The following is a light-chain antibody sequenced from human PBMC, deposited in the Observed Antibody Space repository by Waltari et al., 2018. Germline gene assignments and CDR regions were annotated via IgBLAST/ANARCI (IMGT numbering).Light chain of an antibody. CDR2: EDN. Sequence: NFMLTQPHSVSESPGKTVTISCTGSSGSIASNSVQWYQQRPGSAPTTVIYEDNQRPSGVPDRFSGSIDSSSNSAYLTIAGLKTEDEADYYCQSYDSSSCVFGGGTKLTVL. CDR1: SGSIASNS. CDR3: QSYDSSSCV. V-gene: IGLV6-57*02. J-gene: IGLJ3*02.